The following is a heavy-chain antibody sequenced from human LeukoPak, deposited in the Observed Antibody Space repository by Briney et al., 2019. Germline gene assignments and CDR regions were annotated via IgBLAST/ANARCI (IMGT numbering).Heavy chain of an antibody. D-gene: IGHD3-10*01. Sequence: GGSLRLSCVASGFTFSSYWMHWVRQAPGKGLVWVSRINSDGSSTSYADSVKGRFTISRDNAKNTLYLQMNSLRAEDTAVYYCAREGITMVRGTPQAYGMDVWGQGTLVTVSS. CDR3: AREGITMVRGTPQAYGMDV. CDR2: INSDGSST. J-gene: IGHJ6*02. V-gene: IGHV3-74*01. CDR1: GFTFSSYW.